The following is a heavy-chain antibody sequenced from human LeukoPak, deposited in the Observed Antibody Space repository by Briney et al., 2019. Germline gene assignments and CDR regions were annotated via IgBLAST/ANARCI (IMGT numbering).Heavy chain of an antibody. V-gene: IGHV3-66*02. CDR2: IYSGGST. Sequence: GGSLRLSCAASGFTVSSNYMSWVRQAPGKGLEWVSVIYSGGSTYYADSVKGRFTISRDNSKNTLYLQMNSLRAEDTAVYYCARRGGYCSSTSCYSFAFDIWGQGTMVTVSS. J-gene: IGHJ3*02. D-gene: IGHD2-2*01. CDR1: GFTVSSNY. CDR3: ARRGGYCSSTSCYSFAFDI.